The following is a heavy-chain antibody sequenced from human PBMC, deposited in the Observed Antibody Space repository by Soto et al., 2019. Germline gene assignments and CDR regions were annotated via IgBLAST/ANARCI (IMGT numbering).Heavy chain of an antibody. CDR3: ARDGNYDFWIGYWSHLGYYGMVV. J-gene: IGHJ6*01. CDR1: GYTFTSYG. CDR2: ISGYNGNT. D-gene: IGHD3-3*01. V-gene: IGHV1-18*04. Sequence: QVQLVQSGAEVKKPGASVKVSCKASGYTFTSYGISWVRQAPGQGLEWMGWISGYNGNTNYAQKLQGRVTMTTDTSTSTDYMELRSLRSDDTAVYYWARDGNYDFWIGYWSHLGYYGMVVW.